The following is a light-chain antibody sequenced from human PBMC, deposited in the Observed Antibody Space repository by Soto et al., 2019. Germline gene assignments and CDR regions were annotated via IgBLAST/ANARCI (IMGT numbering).Light chain of an antibody. V-gene: IGLV2-14*03. CDR2: DVN. J-gene: IGLJ2*01. CDR3: SSYSDAYSVR. CDR1: SSDIGTYNH. Sequence: QSALTQPASVSGSPGQSITISCTGTSSDIGTYNHVSWYQQHPGKAPQLIIYDVNNRPSGVSNRFSGSKSGNTASLTISGLQADDEADYYCSSYSDAYSVRFGGGTKVTVL.